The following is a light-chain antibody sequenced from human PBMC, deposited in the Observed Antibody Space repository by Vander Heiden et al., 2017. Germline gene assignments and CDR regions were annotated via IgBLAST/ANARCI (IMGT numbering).Light chain of an antibody. CDR2: AAS. CDR1: QSISSY. J-gene: IGKJ1*01. V-gene: IGKV1-39*01. Sequence: DIQMTQPPSSLSASVGDRVTITCRASQSISSYLNWYQQKPGKAPKLLIYAASSLQSGVPSRFSGSGSGTDFTLTISSLQPEDFATYYCQRSYSTSWTFGQGTKVEIK. CDR3: QRSYSTSWT.